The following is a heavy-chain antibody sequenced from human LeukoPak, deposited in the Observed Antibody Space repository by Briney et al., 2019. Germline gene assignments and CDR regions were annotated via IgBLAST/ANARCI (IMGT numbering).Heavy chain of an antibody. J-gene: IGHJ4*02. D-gene: IGHD1-26*01. CDR2: ISAYDATT. CDR3: ARDSGGAPDY. Sequence: ASVKVSCKASGYTFTGYYIHWVRQAPGQGLEWMGRISAYDATTTYAQKFQGRVTMTTDTSTSTAYMEVRTLGSDDTAVFYCARDSGGAPDYWGQGTLVTVSS. CDR1: GYTFTGYY. V-gene: IGHV1-18*04.